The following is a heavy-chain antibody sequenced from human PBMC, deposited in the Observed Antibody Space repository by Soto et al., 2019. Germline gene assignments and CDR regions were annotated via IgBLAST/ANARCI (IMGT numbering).Heavy chain of an antibody. J-gene: IGHJ4*02. D-gene: IGHD3-10*01. Sequence: QVQLVESGGGVVQPGRSLRLSCAASGFTFSSYGMHWVRQAPGKGLEWVAVIWYDGSNKYYADSVKGRFTISRDNSKNTLYMQMHSLRAGDTAVYYCARVEYGSGKDYLGQGTLVTVYS. CDR1: GFTFSSYG. CDR3: ARVEYGSGKDY. CDR2: IWYDGSNK. V-gene: IGHV3-33*01.